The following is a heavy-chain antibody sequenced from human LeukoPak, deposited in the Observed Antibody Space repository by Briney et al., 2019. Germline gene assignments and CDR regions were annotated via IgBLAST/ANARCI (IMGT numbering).Heavy chain of an antibody. J-gene: IGHJ4*02. CDR3: ATRSIYYYYFDY. D-gene: IGHD3-22*01. CDR2: ISYDGNND. CDR1: GFTFDTYG. V-gene: IGHV3-30*03. Sequence: GRSLRLSCAASGFTFDTYGMHWVRQAPGKGLEWVAVISYDGNNDNYVDSVKGRFTISRDNSKNTLYLQMNSLRAEDTAVYYCATRSIYYYYFDYWGQGTLVIVSS.